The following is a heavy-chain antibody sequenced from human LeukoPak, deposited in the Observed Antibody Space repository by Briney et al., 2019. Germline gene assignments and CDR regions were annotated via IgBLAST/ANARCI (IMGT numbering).Heavy chain of an antibody. J-gene: IGHJ4*02. CDR1: GFTFSDYY. CDR3: ARDSGSYWEYYFDY. CDR2: ISSSGSTI. D-gene: IGHD1-26*01. V-gene: IGHV3-11*01. Sequence: GGSLRLSCAASGFTFSDYYMSWIRQAPGKGLEWVSYISSSGSTIYYADSVEGRFTISRDNAKNSLYLQMNSLRAEDTAVYYCARDSGSYWEYYFDYWGQGTLVTVSS.